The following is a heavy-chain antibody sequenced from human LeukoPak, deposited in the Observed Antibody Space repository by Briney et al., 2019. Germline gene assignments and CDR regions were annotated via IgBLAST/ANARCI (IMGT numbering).Heavy chain of an antibody. J-gene: IGHJ6*02. D-gene: IGHD1/OR15-1a*01. Sequence: GGSLRLSCAASGFTFSDHYMIWLRQAPGKGLEAISYISHNGETKYYADSVKGRLSISRDNAKSSLYLQMNSQRVEDTAVYYCGRIAINANNGMDVWGQGTTVTASS. V-gene: IGHV3-11*01. CDR1: GFTFSDHY. CDR3: GRIAINANNGMDV. CDR2: ISHNGETK.